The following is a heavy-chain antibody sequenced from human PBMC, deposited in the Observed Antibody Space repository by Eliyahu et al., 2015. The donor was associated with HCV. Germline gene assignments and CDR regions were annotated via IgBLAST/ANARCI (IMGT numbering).Heavy chain of an antibody. Sequence: QVQLVQSGAEVKKPGSSVKVSCKASGGTFSTFAISWVRQAPGQGLEWMGTIIPMFGTTNYAQKFQGRVTMTAEEASTTAYMELSSLQPEDTAVYYCARDVRSYDILVDDAFDIWGQGTMVIVPS. CDR1: GGTFSTFA. J-gene: IGHJ3*02. CDR2: IIPMFGTT. CDR3: ARDVRSYDILVDDAFDI. V-gene: IGHV1-69*15. D-gene: IGHD3-9*01.